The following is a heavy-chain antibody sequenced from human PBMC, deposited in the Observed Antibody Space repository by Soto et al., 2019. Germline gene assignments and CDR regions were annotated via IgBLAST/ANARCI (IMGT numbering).Heavy chain of an antibody. CDR3: ASSGAVRGVIYWFDP. V-gene: IGHV4-30-4*01. D-gene: IGHD3-10*01. Sequence: SETLSLTCTVSGGSISSGDYYWSWIRQPPGKGLEWIGYIYYSGSTYYNPSLKSRVTISVDTSKNQFSLKLSSVTAADTAVYYCASSGAVRGVIYWFDPRAQGTLVTVSS. CDR2: IYYSGST. J-gene: IGHJ5*02. CDR1: GGSISSGDYY.